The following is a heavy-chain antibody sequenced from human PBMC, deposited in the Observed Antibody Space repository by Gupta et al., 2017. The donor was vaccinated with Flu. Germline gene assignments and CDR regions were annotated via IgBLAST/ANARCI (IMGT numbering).Heavy chain of an antibody. CDR2: IIPIIGTT. V-gene: IGHV1-69*01. Sequence: QAPGQGIEWRGGIIPIIGTTNYAQRCLGRVTIAADDSATTGYMELSSLRSEDTAVYYCARAILASRPVGSNNYYYYQLDVWGQGTTVTVSS. CDR3: ARAILASRPVGSNNYYYYQLDV. D-gene: IGHD6-6*01. J-gene: IGHJ6*02.